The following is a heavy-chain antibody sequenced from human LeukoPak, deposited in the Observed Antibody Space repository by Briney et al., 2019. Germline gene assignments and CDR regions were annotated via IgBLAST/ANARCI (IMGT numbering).Heavy chain of an antibody. CDR1: EFTFSSYS. V-gene: IGHV3-30*04. CDR3: ARSVGGSYPYFDY. Sequence: GGSLRLSCAASEFTFSSYSMHWVRQAPGKGLEWVAVISYDGSDKYYAASVRGRFTICRDNSKNTLCLQMNSLRPEDTAVYYCARSVGGSYPYFDYWGQGTLVTVSS. D-gene: IGHD1-26*01. CDR2: ISYDGSDK. J-gene: IGHJ4*02.